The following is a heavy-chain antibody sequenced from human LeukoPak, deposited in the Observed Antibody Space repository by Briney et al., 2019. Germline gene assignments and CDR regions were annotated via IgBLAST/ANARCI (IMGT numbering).Heavy chain of an antibody. J-gene: IGHJ1*01. V-gene: IGHV3-21*01. CDR3: ARDAYGDYLFQH. Sequence: PGGSLRLSCAASGFTFSSYSMNWVRQAPGKGLEWVSSISSSSSYIYYADSVKGRFTISRDNAKNTLYLQMNSLRAEDTAVYYCARDAYGDYLFQHWGQGTLVTVSS. CDR1: GFTFSSYS. D-gene: IGHD4-17*01. CDR2: ISSSSSYI.